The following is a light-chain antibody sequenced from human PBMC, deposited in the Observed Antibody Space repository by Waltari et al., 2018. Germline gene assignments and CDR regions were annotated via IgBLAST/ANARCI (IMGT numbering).Light chain of an antibody. CDR2: VNSDGGH. CDR1: SGHTSYA. J-gene: IGLJ2*01. CDR3: QTWDTEVVV. V-gene: IGLV4-69*01. Sequence: QLVVTQSPSASASLGASVKLTCTLSSGHTSYAIAWHHQQSEKGPRFLMRVNSDGGHTKGDGIPDRFSGSSSVAWRYLTISSVQSEDEGDYYCQTWDTEVVVFGGGTKVTVL.